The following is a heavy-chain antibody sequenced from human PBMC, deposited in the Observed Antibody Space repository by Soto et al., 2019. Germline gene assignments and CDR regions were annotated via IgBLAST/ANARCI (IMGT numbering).Heavy chain of an antibody. Sequence: GGSLRLSCAASGFTFSDYYMSWIRQAPGKGLEWVSYISSSGSTIYYADSVKGRFTISRDNAKNSLYLQMNSLRAEDTAVYYCATYSSPGYYYYYGMDVWGQGTTVTIS. CDR1: GFTFSDYY. CDR2: ISSSGSTI. J-gene: IGHJ6*02. V-gene: IGHV3-11*01. D-gene: IGHD5-18*01. CDR3: ATYSSPGYYYYYGMDV.